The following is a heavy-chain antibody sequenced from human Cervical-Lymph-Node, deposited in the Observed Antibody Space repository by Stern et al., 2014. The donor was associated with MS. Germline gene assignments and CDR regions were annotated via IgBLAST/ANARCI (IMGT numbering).Heavy chain of an antibody. J-gene: IGHJ4*02. CDR2: ILYDGSNK. D-gene: IGHD2-21*02. Sequence: VQLVESGGGVVQPGRSLRLSCAASGFTFSSYGMHWVRQAPGKGLEWVAVILYDGSNKYYADSVKGRFTISRDNSKNTLYLQMNSLRAEDTAVYYCAKGSLRVVVTAIFDYWGQGTLVTVSS. CDR3: AKGSLRVVVTAIFDY. V-gene: IGHV3-30*18. CDR1: GFTFSSYG.